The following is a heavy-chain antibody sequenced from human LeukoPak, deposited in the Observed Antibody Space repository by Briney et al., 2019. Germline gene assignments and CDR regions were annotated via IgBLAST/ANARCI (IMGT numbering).Heavy chain of an antibody. CDR3: ARGYSSGWYLYYYGMDV. D-gene: IGHD6-19*01. V-gene: IGHV1-69*04. CDR1: GGTFSSYA. CDR2: IIPILGIA. J-gene: IGHJ6*02. Sequence: AASVKVSCKASGGTFSSYAISWVRQAPGQGLEWMGRIIPILGIANYAQKLQGRVTMTTDTSTSTAYMELRSLRSDDTAVYYCARGYSSGWYLYYYGMDVWGQGTTVTVSS.